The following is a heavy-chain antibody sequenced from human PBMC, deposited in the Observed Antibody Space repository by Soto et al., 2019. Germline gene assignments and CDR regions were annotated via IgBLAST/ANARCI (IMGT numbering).Heavy chain of an antibody. D-gene: IGHD5-12*01. CDR2: IYSGGTT. Sequence: XXSLRLTFAASGFTVSSYYMSWVPRAPGKGLERVSIIYSGGTTYYTDSVMGRFTISRDDSKNTLSLQMNSLRAEDSPVYYCGRGRPSQVGTLDCCPIDNWGQGTTVTVSS. J-gene: IGHJ4*02. CDR1: GFTVSSYY. CDR3: GRGRPSQVGTLDCCPIDN. V-gene: IGHV3-66*01.